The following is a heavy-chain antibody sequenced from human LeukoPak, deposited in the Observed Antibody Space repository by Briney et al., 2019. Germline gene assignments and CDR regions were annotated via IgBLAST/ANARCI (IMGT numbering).Heavy chain of an antibody. CDR2: ISYDGSNK. D-gene: IGHD3-10*01. J-gene: IGHJ4*02. CDR3: AKDPPSYYYGSGSYPDY. CDR1: GFTFSSYG. V-gene: IGHV3-30*18. Sequence: GGSLRLSCAASGFTFSSYGMHWVRQAPGKGLEWVAVISYDGSNKYYADSVKGRFTISRDNSKNTLYLQMNSLRAEDTAVYYCAKDPPSYYYGSGSYPDYWGQGTLVTVSS.